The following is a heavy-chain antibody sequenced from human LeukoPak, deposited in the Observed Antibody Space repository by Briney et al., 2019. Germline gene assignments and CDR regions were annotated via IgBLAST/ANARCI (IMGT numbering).Heavy chain of an antibody. CDR1: GYTFTAFY. Sequence: GASVKVSCKASGYTFTAFYMHWVRQAPGQGLEWMGRINPNSGGTKYAQKFQGRVTMTTDTSINTAYLELSRLRSDDTAVYYCARGYRSSWLDYWGQGTLVTVSS. CDR2: INPNSGGT. V-gene: IGHV1-2*06. CDR3: ARGYRSSWLDY. J-gene: IGHJ4*02. D-gene: IGHD6-13*01.